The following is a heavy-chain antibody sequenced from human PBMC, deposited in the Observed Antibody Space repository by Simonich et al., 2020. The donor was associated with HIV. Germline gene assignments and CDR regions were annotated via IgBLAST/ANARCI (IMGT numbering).Heavy chain of an antibody. CDR3: ARLTAGGLGEYFQH. CDR2: INHSGDT. J-gene: IGHJ1*01. CDR1: GGSFSGYY. D-gene: IGHD6-13*01. Sequence: QVQLQQWGAGLLKPSETLSLTCAVYGGSFSGYYWSWIRQPPGKGLEWIGEINHSGDTNYNPSRKSRVTISVDTSKNQFSLKLSSVTAADTAVYYCARLTAGGLGEYFQHWGQGTLVTVSS. V-gene: IGHV4-34*01.